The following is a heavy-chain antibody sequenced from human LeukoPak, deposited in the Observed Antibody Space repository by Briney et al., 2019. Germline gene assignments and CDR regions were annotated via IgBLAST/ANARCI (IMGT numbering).Heavy chain of an antibody. CDR3: ARSNLGQLDY. CDR1: GFTLTGYW. Sequence: GGSLRLSCAASGFTLTGYWMQWVRQAPGKGLMWVSRSNSDGSTTSYADSVKGRFTISRDNSKNTLYLQMNSLRAEDTAVYYCARSNLGQLDYWGQGTLVTVSS. V-gene: IGHV3-74*01. D-gene: IGHD1-14*01. CDR2: SNSDGSTT. J-gene: IGHJ4*02.